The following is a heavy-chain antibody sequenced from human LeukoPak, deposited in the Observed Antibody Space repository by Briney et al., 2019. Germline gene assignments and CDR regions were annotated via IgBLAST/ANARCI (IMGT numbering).Heavy chain of an antibody. Sequence: GGSLRLSCAASGFTFSSSAMTWVRQAPGKGLEWVSTIRSSGRNTYYADSVRGRFSISRDNSRATVYLQMNSLRAEDTAVYYCAREGQGVDYWGQGTLVTVSS. CDR1: GFTFSSSA. CDR2: IRSSGRNT. CDR3: AREGQGVDY. J-gene: IGHJ4*02. V-gene: IGHV3-23*01. D-gene: IGHD3-16*01.